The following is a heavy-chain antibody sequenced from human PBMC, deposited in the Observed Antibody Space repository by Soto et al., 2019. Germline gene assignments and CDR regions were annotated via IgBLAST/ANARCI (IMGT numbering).Heavy chain of an antibody. D-gene: IGHD6-13*01. V-gene: IGHV3-23*01. J-gene: IGHJ3*02. CDR1: GFTFSSYA. CDR3: AKNPNHAPFYSSRGHDAFDI. CDR2: ISGSGGST. Sequence: GGFLSLSSAASGFTFSSYAMSWVRQAPGKGLEWVSAISGSGGSTYYADSVKGRFTISRDKSKNTLYLQMNSLRAEDTAVYYCAKNPNHAPFYSSRGHDAFDIWRQGTMVTVSS.